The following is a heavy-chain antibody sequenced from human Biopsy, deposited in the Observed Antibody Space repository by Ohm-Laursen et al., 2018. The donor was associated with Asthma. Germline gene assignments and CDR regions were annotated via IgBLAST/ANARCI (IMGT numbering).Heavy chain of an antibody. D-gene: IGHD3-9*01. CDR3: ARTYYDFLTGQVNDVFAI. J-gene: IGHJ3*02. Sequence: ASVKVSCKASGYTFINYAIHWVRQAPGQRLEWMGWINAGNGNTKYSQKFQGRVTITRDTSASTASMDLSSLRSEDTAVYYCARTYYDFLTGQVNDVFAIWGQGTMVTVSS. CDR1: GYTFINYA. V-gene: IGHV1-3*01. CDR2: INAGNGNT.